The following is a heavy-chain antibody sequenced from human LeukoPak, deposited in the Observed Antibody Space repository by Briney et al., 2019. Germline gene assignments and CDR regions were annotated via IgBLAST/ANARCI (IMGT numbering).Heavy chain of an antibody. J-gene: IGHJ4*02. CDR3: TSHYSSESYRYTGSFDY. D-gene: IGHD3-16*02. CDR1: GGSFSDYY. V-gene: IGHV4-34*01. CDR2: INHSGST. Sequence: SETLSLTCAVYGGSFSDYYWSWIRQTPGKGLEWIGEINHSGSTNYNPSLKSRVSISVDTSKNRSSLKLNSVTAADAAIYYCTSHYSSESYRYTGSFDYWGQGTLVTVSS.